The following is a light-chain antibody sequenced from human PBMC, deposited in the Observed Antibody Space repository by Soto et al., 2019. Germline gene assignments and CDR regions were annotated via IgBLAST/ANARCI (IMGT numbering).Light chain of an antibody. V-gene: IGLV2-23*01. Sequence: QSALTQPASVSGSPGQSITISCTGTSSDIGYYNLVSWYQQHPGKDPKLMIYEGRKRPSGVSNRFSGSKSGNTASLTISGLQSDDEADYYCCSYAGSSVRFGGGTKLTVL. J-gene: IGLJ2*01. CDR3: CSYAGSSVR. CDR2: EGR. CDR1: SSDIGYYNL.